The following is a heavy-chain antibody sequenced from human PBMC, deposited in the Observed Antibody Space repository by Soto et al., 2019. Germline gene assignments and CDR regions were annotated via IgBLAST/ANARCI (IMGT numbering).Heavy chain of an antibody. D-gene: IGHD6-19*01. CDR1: GLIFSDYD. CDR3: AMLGGWAGGSSGMDV. CDR2: IRRKANSYTT. V-gene: IGHV3-72*01. Sequence: EVQLVESGGGLVQPGGSLRLSCAASGLIFSDYDMDWVRQAPGKGLEWVGRIRRKANSYTTEYAASVKGRCTISRHDSKTSLYLQMNRLKSADTAVYYCAMLGGWAGGSSGMDVWGQGPRVSVSS. J-gene: IGHJ6*02.